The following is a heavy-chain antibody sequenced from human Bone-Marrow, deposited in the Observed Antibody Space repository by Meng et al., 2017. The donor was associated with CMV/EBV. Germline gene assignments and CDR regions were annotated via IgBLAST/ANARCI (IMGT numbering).Heavy chain of an antibody. CDR3: ARVPINWFDP. J-gene: IGHJ5*02. CDR1: GYPFTDYC. Sequence: SCQASGYPFTDYCVHWVRQAPGQGLEWMGWINPNSGGTNYAQKFQGRVTMTRDTSISTAYMELTSLTSDDTAVYYCARVPINWFDPWGQGTLVTVSS. CDR2: INPNSGGT. V-gene: IGHV1-2*02.